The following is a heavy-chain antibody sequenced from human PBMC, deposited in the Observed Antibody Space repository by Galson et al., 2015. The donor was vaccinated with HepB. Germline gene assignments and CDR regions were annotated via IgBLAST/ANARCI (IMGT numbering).Heavy chain of an antibody. CDR1: GYSFTTYW. V-gene: IGHV5-51*03. Sequence: QSGAEVKKPGESLKISCKGSGYSFTTYWIAWVRQMPGKGLEWMGIIYPGDSDTRYNPSFQGQVTISADKSINTAYLQWSSLMASDSAMYYCVRAVWTGGGYMDVWGKGTTVTVSS. CDR3: VRAVWTGGGYMDV. D-gene: IGHD3-16*01. J-gene: IGHJ6*03. CDR2: IYPGDSDT.